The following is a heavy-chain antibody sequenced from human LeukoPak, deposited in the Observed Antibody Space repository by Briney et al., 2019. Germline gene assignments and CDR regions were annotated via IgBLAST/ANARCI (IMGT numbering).Heavy chain of an antibody. Sequence: SETLSLTCTVSGGSISSSSYYWGWIRQPPGKGLEWIGSIYYSGSTYYNPSLKSRVTISVDTSENQFSLKLSSVTAADTAVYYCARLNTPVYDILTGRAVRYYFDYWGQGTLVTVSS. CDR3: ARLNTPVYDILTGRAVRYYFDY. V-gene: IGHV4-39*01. J-gene: IGHJ4*02. CDR1: GGSISSSSYY. D-gene: IGHD3-9*01. CDR2: IYYSGST.